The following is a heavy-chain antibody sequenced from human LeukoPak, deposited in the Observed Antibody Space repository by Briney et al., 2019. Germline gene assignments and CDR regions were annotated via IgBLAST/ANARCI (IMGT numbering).Heavy chain of an antibody. V-gene: IGHV4-61*02. D-gene: IGHD3-3*01. CDR2: IYTSGSA. Sequence: SQTLSLTCTVAGGSISSGSYYWSWIRQPAGKGLEWIGRIYTSGSANYNPSLKSRVTISVDTSKNQFSLKLSSVTAADTAVYYCARAQDFWSGYRHFDIWGQGTMVTVSS. CDR1: GGSISSGSYY. CDR3: ARAQDFWSGYRHFDI. J-gene: IGHJ3*02.